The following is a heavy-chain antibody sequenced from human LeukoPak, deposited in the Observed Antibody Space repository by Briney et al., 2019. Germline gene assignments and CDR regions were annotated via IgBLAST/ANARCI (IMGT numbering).Heavy chain of an antibody. CDR2: IYTSGST. CDR3: ASDRARYCSGGSCYMLDY. V-gene: IGHV4-4*07. Sequence: SETLSLTCTVSGGSISSYYWSWIRQPAGKGLEWIGRIYTSGSTNYNPSLKSRVTMSVDTSKNQFSLKLSSVTAADTAVYYCASDRARYCSGGSCYMLDYWGQGTLVTVSS. D-gene: IGHD2-15*01. CDR1: GGSISSYY. J-gene: IGHJ4*02.